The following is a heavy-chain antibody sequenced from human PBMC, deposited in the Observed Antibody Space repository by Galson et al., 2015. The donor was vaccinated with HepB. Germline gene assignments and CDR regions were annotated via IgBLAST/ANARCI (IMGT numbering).Heavy chain of an antibody. V-gene: IGHV1-46*01. CDR2: INPSGGST. CDR1: GYTFTNYY. D-gene: IGHD3-10*01. Sequence: SVKVSCKASGYTFTNYYMHWVRQAPGQGLEWMGIINPSGGSTNYPQNFQGRVTMTRDTSTSTVYMEVSSLGSEDTAMYYCARAGNSNRGSNYFDYWGQGTLVTVSS. CDR3: ARAGNSNRGSNYFDY. J-gene: IGHJ4*02.